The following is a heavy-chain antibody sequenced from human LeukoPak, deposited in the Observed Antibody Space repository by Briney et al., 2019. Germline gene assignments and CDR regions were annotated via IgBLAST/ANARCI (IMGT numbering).Heavy chain of an antibody. CDR3: ARQARIVGATEGPFDY. CDR2: ISYDGSNK. Sequence: GGSLRLSCAASGYTFSSYGMHWVRQAPGKGLEWVAVISYDGSNKYYADSVKGRFTISRDNSKNTLYLQMNSLRAEDTAVYYCARQARIVGATEGPFDYWGQGTLVTVSS. J-gene: IGHJ4*02. D-gene: IGHD1-26*01. V-gene: IGHV3-30*03. CDR1: GYTFSSYG.